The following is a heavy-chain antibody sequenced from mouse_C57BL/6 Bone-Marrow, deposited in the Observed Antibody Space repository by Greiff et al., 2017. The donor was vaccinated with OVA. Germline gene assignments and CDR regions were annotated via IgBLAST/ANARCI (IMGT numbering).Heavy chain of an antibody. V-gene: IGHV1-5*01. CDR2: IYPGNSDT. J-gene: IGHJ2*01. CDR3: TRLDYYGSSYYFDY. CDR1: GYTFTSYW. Sequence: EVQLQQSGTVLARPGASVKMSCKTSGYTFTSYWMHWVKQRPGQGLEWIGAIYPGNSDTSYNQKFKGKAKLTAVTSACTAYMELSSLTNEDSAVYYCTRLDYYGSSYYFDYWGQGTTLTVSS. D-gene: IGHD1-1*01.